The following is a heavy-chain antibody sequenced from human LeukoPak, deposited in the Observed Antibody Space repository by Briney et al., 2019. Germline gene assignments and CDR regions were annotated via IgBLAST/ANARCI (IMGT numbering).Heavy chain of an antibody. CDR2: ISRGGNAK. V-gene: IGHV3-21*01. Sequence: GGSLRLSCAASTLVFSVSSMNWVRQAPGKGLEWVSSISRGGNAKHYADSVKGRFTISRDNAKNSLYLQMDSLRVEDTAVYFCAADSEFDIPASFDLWGQGTLVTVS. D-gene: IGHD2-21*01. J-gene: IGHJ4*02. CDR3: AADSEFDIPASFDL. CDR1: TLVFSVSS.